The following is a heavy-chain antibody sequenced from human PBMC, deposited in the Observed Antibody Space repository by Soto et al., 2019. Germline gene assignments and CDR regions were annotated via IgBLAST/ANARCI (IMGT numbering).Heavy chain of an antibody. J-gene: IGHJ4*01. CDR3: AKQYCSGGSCYSPRIFAY. CDR1: GFTFSTYA. Sequence: GGSLRLSCAASGFTFSTYAMSWVRQAPRKGLEWVSAISVGGDSTFYADSVKGRFTISRDNSKNTLYLQMNSLRAEDTAVYFSAKQYCSGGSCYSPRIFAYRRHRTPVTVSS. CDR2: ISVGGDST. V-gene: IGHV3-23*01. D-gene: IGHD2-15*01.